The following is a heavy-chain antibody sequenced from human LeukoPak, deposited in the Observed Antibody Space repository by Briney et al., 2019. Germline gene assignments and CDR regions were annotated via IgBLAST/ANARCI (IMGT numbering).Heavy chain of an antibody. Sequence: GESLKISCKGSGYSFTTYWIGWVRQMPGKGLEWMGIIYPGDSDTRYSPSFQGQVTISADKSISTAYVQWSSLKASDTAMYYCARRGYCSGGSCFSHAFDIWGQRTMVTVSS. CDR2: IYPGDSDT. CDR1: GYSFTTYW. V-gene: IGHV5-51*01. D-gene: IGHD2-15*01. CDR3: ARRGYCSGGSCFSHAFDI. J-gene: IGHJ3*02.